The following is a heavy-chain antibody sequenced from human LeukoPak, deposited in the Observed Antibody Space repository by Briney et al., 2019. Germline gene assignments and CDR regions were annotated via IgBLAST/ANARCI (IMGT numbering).Heavy chain of an antibody. CDR3: WKTDYYGSGSYTSSRLDY. D-gene: IGHD3-10*01. V-gene: IGHV3-23*01. CDR2: ISGRGGST. Sequence: PGGSLRLFCGASGFTFSSCAMSWVRRAPGKGLEWVSAISGRGGSTSYADSVKRRLTISRDNSKNTLYLQMNSLRGEGTAVYYCWKTDYYGSGSYTSSRLDYWGQGTLVSVSS. J-gene: IGHJ4*02. CDR1: GFTFSSCA.